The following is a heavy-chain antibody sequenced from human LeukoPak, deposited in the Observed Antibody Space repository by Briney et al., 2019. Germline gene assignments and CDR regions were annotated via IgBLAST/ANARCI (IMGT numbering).Heavy chain of an antibody. D-gene: IGHD6-19*01. V-gene: IGHV3-48*02. CDR2: ISKSGSNI. Sequence: PGGSLRLSCAASGFTFSGYSMNWVRQAPGKGLEWVSFISKSGSNIYYADSVRGRFTISRDNDGNSPYLQMNSLRDEDTALYYCASLHHLPRGGVPVTISWGQGTLVTVSS. J-gene: IGHJ5*02. CDR1: GFTFSGYS. CDR3: ASLHHLPRGGVPVTIS.